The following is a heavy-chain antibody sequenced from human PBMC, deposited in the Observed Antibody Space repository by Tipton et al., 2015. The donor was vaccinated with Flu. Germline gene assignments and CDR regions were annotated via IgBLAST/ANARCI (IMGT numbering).Heavy chain of an antibody. CDR3: ASSGFGKGDF. CDR1: GGSISSYF. V-gene: IGHV4-4*07. Sequence: TLSLTCTVSGGSISSYFWSWIRQPAGKGLEWIGRTHVSGSTNYNPSLKSRVTMSIDTSKNQFSLRLSPVTAADTAVYYCASSGFGKGDFWGQGTLVTVSS. CDR2: THVSGST. D-gene: IGHD3-10*01. J-gene: IGHJ4*02.